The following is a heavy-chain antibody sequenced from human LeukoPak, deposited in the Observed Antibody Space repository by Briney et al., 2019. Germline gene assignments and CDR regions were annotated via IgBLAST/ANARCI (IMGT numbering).Heavy chain of an antibody. Sequence: GASVKVSCRASGYTFTSYDINWVRQATGQGLEWMGWMNPNSGNTGYAQKFQGRVTMTRNTSISTAYMELSSLRSDDTAVYYCARDMGKVTTAFDYWGQGTLVTVSS. CDR1: GYTFTSYD. V-gene: IGHV1-8*01. J-gene: IGHJ4*02. CDR2: MNPNSGNT. D-gene: IGHD4-17*01. CDR3: ARDMGKVTTAFDY.